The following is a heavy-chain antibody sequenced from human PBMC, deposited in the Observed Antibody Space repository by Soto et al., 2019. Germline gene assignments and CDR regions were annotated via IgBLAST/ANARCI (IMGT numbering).Heavy chain of an antibody. D-gene: IGHD1-26*01. CDR3: AREHYFGLDY. V-gene: IGHV3-7*04. CDR2: INPDGSGE. Sequence: EVQLVESGGGLVQPGGSLRLSCAASGFNFGGSWMTWVRQALGKGLEWLAKINPDGSGEYYVDSVKGRFTISRDNGKSSLFFQMHSLRDEDTAVYFCAREHYFGLDYWGQGTLVTVSS. CDR1: GFNFGGSW. J-gene: IGHJ4*02.